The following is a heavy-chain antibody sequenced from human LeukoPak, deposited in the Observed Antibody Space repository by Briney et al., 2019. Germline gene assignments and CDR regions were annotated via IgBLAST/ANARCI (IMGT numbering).Heavy chain of an antibody. D-gene: IGHD3-9*01. CDR3: ARTTLSDILTGYDYFDF. CDR1: GFTFDDYA. V-gene: IGHV3-9*01. CDR2: ISWNSGSI. J-gene: IGHJ4*03. Sequence: GGSLRLSCAASGFTFDDYAMHWVRQAPGKGLEWVSGISWNSGSIGYADSVKGRFTISRDNAKNSLYLQMNSLRAEDTAVYYCARTTLSDILTGYDYFDFWGQGTLVTVSS.